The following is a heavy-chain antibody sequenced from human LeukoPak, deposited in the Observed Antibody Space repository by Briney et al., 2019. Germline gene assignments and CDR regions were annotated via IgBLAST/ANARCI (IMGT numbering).Heavy chain of an antibody. CDR1: GFIFSSYG. CDR2: IRSDGSNK. J-gene: IGHJ4*02. Sequence: GGSLRLSCAASGFIFSSYGMHWVRQAPGKGLEWVAFIRSDGSNKYYADSVKGRFTISRGNSKNTLYLQTNSLRAEDTAVYYCAKSFVAAYFDHWGQGTLVTVSS. CDR3: AKSFVAAYFDH. V-gene: IGHV3-30*02. D-gene: IGHD2-15*01.